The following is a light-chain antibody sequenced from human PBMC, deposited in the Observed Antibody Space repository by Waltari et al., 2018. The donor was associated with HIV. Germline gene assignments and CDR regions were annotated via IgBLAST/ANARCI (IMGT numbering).Light chain of an antibody. CDR1: SSDVGASHY. V-gene: IGLV2-11*01. J-gene: IGLJ2*01. Sequence: QSALTQPRSVSGSPGQSVTISCTGSSSDVGASHYVSCYHQHPGKAPKLVVYEVNRRPSEVLDRCSGANHGNTASLTISGLQAEDDADYYCCSYAGTYTYVAFGAGTRLTVL. CDR3: CSYAGTYTYVA. CDR2: EVN.